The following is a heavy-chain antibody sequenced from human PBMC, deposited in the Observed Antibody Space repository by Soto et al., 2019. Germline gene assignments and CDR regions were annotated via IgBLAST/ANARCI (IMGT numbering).Heavy chain of an antibody. V-gene: IGHV2-26*01. J-gene: IGHJ4*02. CDR2: IFSNDEK. Sequence: QVTLKESGPVLVKPTETLTLTCTVSGFSLSNARMGVSWIRQPPGKALEWLAHIFSNDEKSYSTSLKSRLTLSKDTSKSQVVLTMTNMDPVDTATYYCARIRTPYSNYYFDYWGQGTLVTVSS. D-gene: IGHD4-4*01. CDR1: GFSLSNARMG. CDR3: ARIRTPYSNYYFDY.